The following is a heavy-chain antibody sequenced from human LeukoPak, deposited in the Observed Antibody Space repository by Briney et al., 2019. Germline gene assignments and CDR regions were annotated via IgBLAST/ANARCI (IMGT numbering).Heavy chain of an antibody. CDR3: AGPDYYYGMDV. J-gene: IGHJ6*02. CDR1: GFTFSNYE. V-gene: IGHV3-48*03. CDR2: ISSSGSTI. Sequence: GGSLRLSCAASGFTFSNYEMNWVRQAPGKGLEWVSYISSSGSTIYYADSVKGRFTISRDNAKNSLYLQMNSLRAEDTAVYYCAGPDYYYGMDVWGQGTTVTVSS.